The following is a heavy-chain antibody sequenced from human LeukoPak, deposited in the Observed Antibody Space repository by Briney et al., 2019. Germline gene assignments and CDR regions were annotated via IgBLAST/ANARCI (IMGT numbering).Heavy chain of an antibody. Sequence: ASVKVSCKASGYTFTNYYINWVRQAPGQGLDWMGRIKPNSGDTNYAQKFQGRVNMTRNTSIGTAYMDLSRLRSDHTAVYYCARDRAYGDYLGDYWGQGTLVTVSS. V-gene: IGHV1-2*06. D-gene: IGHD4-17*01. J-gene: IGHJ4*02. CDR2: IKPNSGDT. CDR1: GYTFTNYY. CDR3: ARDRAYGDYLGDY.